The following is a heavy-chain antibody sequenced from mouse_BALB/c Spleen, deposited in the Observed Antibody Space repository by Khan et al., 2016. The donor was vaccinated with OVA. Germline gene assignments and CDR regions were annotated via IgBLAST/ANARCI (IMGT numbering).Heavy chain of an antibody. CDR3: ARRGLRWDFDY. CDR1: GFTFINYC. J-gene: IGHJ2*01. V-gene: IGHV1-7*01. D-gene: IGHD1-1*01. Sequence: QVQLQQSGAELAKPGASVKMSCKASGFTFINYCILWVKQWPGQGLEWIGYINPSTGYTEYNQNFKDKATLTADKSSNTAYLQLSSLTSEDSAVYYCARRGLRWDFDYWGQGTTLTVSS. CDR2: INPSTGYT.